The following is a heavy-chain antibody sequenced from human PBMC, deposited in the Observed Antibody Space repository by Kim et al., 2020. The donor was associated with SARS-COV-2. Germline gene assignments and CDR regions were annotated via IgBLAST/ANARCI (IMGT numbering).Heavy chain of an antibody. Sequence: ASVKVSCKASGYTFTSYGISWVRQAPGQGLEWMGWISAYNGNTNYAQKLQGRVTMTTDTSTSTAYMELRSLRSDDTAVYYCARVLLWFGELPDYYYYGMDVWGQGTTVTVSS. V-gene: IGHV1-18*01. CDR2: ISAYNGNT. D-gene: IGHD3-10*01. J-gene: IGHJ6*02. CDR1: GYTFTSYG. CDR3: ARVLLWFGELPDYYYYGMDV.